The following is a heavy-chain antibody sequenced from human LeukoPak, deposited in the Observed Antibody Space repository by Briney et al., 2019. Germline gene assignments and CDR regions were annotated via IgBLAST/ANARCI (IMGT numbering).Heavy chain of an antibody. D-gene: IGHD3-10*01. CDR2: ISGSGHTT. Sequence: GGSLRLSCAASGFTFTSSAMSWVRQAPGKGLEWVSVISGSGHTTDYADSVKGRFTVSRDNSKNTLYLQMNSLRAEDTAVYYCARMITMVRGVITGNYMDVWGKGTTVTISS. CDR1: GFTFTSSA. CDR3: ARMITMVRGVITGNYMDV. V-gene: IGHV3-23*01. J-gene: IGHJ6*03.